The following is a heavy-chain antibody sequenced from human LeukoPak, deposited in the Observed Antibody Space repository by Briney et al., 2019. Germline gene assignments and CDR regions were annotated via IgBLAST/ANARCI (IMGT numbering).Heavy chain of an antibody. D-gene: IGHD3-22*01. CDR1: GYTFTSYL. Sequence: GASVKVSCKASGYTFTSYLMNWVRQAPGQGLEWMGYINPNTGNPTYAQAFTGRFVFSVDASVRTAYLEISSLKPEDTAVYYCARASYSYDINGWVPFDYWGQGTLVTVSS. V-gene: IGHV7-4-1*02. CDR2: INPNTGNP. CDR3: ARASYSYDINGWVPFDY. J-gene: IGHJ4*02.